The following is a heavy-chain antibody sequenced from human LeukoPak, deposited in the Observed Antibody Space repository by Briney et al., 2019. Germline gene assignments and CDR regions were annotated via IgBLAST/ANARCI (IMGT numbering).Heavy chain of an antibody. CDR1: GGSISSYY. V-gene: IGHV4-38-2*02. D-gene: IGHD6-13*01. J-gene: IGHJ4*02. CDR3: ARDLIRVAAAGTGGY. Sequence: SETLSLTCTVSGGSISSYYWSWIRQPPGKGLEWIGSIYHSGSTYYNPSLKSRVTISVDTSKNQFSLKLSSVTAADTAVYYCARDLIRVAAAGTGGYWGQGTLVTVSS. CDR2: IYHSGST.